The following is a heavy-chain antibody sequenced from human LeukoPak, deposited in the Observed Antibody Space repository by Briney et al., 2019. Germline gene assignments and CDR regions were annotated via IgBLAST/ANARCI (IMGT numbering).Heavy chain of an antibody. Sequence: GGSLRLSCAASGFTFSSNWMHWVRQAPGKGLVWVSRINSDGSSISYVDSVKGRFTISRDNAKNSLYLQMNSLRAEDTAVYYCARGQGWFDAWGQGTLVTVSS. CDR1: GFTFSSNW. CDR2: INSDGSSI. J-gene: IGHJ5*02. CDR3: ARGQGWFDA. V-gene: IGHV3-74*01.